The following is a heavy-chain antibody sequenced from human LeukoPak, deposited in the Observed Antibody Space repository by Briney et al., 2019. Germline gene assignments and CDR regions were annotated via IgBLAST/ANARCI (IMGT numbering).Heavy chain of an antibody. V-gene: IGHV4-59*01. Sequence: PSETLSLTCTVSGGSISSYYWSWIRQPPGKGLEWIGYIYYSGSTNYNPSLKSRVTISVDTSKNQFSLKLSSVTAADTAVYYCARAEWGTAAAGTSWFDPWGQGTLVSVSS. D-gene: IGHD6-13*01. CDR3: ARAEWGTAAAGTSWFDP. J-gene: IGHJ5*02. CDR1: GGSISSYY. CDR2: IYYSGST.